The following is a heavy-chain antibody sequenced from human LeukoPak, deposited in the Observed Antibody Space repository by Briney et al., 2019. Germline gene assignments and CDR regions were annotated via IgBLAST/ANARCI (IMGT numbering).Heavy chain of an antibody. V-gene: IGHV4-34*01. D-gene: IGHD6-19*01. CDR3: ARVRRSSGWYFDL. CDR1: GGSFSGYY. J-gene: IGHJ2*01. CDR2: INHSGST. Sequence: PSETLSLTCAVYGGSFSGYYWSWIRQPPGKGLEWIGEINHSGSTNYNPSLKSRVTISVDTSKNQFSLKLSSVTAADTAVYYCARVRRSSGWYFDLWGRGTLVTVSS.